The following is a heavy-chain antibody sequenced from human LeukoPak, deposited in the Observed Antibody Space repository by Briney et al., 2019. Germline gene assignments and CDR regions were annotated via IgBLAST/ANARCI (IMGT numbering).Heavy chain of an antibody. J-gene: IGHJ5*02. CDR1: GFTFSTYG. CDR2: ISGSGGST. CDR3: ARGGLWLRGSDP. Sequence: GGSLRLSCVASGFTFSTYGMSWVRQAPGKGLEWVSVISGSGGSTYCADSVKGRFTISRDNSKNTLYLQMYSLRAEDTAVYYCARGGLWLRGSDPWGQGTLVTVSS. V-gene: IGHV3-23*01. D-gene: IGHD3-10*01.